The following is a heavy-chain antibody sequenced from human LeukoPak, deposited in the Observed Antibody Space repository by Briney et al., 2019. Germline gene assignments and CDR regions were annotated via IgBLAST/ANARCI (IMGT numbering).Heavy chain of an antibody. CDR3: ATRKLGNDY. CDR2: IHHSGST. CDR1: GGSISSCNW. V-gene: IGHV4-4*02. Sequence: SGTLSLTCAVSGGSISSCNWWSWVRQPPGKGLEWIGEIHHSGSTNYNPSLKSRVTISADTSKNQFSLKLYSVTAADTAVYYCATRKLGNDYWGQGTLVTVSS. J-gene: IGHJ4*02. D-gene: IGHD7-27*01.